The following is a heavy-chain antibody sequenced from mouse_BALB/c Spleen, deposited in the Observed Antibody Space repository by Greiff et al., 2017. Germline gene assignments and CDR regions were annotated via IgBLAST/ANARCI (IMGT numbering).Heavy chain of an antibody. V-gene: IGHV1-7*01. CDR2: INPSTGYT. J-gene: IGHJ3*01. D-gene: IGHD2-4*01. CDR1: GYTFTSYW. Sequence: VQRVESGAELAKPGASVKMSCKASGYTFTSYWMHWVKQRPGQGLEWIGYINPSTGYTEYNQKFKDKATLTADKSSSTAYMQLSSLTSEDSAVYYCARRGYDYDGFAYWGQGTLVTVSA. CDR3: ARRGYDYDGFAY.